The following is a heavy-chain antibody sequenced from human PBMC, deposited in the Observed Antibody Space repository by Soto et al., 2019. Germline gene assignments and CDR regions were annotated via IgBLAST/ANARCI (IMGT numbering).Heavy chain of an antibody. D-gene: IGHD6-19*01. CDR3: AKTANGWFSAFDI. J-gene: IGHJ3*02. Sequence: GGSLRLSCAASGFTVSSNYMSWVRQAPGKGLEWVSVIYSGGDTYCADSVKGRFTISRDNSKNTLYLQMNSLRAEDTAAYYCAKTANGWFSAFDIWGQGTMVTVSS. CDR2: IYSGGDT. CDR1: GFTVSSNY. V-gene: IGHV3-53*01.